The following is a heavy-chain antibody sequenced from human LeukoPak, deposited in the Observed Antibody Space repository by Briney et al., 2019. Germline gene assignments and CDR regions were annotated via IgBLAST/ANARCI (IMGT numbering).Heavy chain of an antibody. J-gene: IGHJ6*03. CDR2: IWYGGSNK. CDR1: GFTFSSYG. CDR3: AKGGDDYSYYYMDV. Sequence: PGRSLRLSCAASGFTFSSYGMHWVRQAPGKGLEWVAVIWYGGSNKYYADSVKGRFTISRDNSKNTLYLQMNSLRAEDTAVYYCAKGGDDYSYYYMDVWGKGTTVTVSS. V-gene: IGHV3-30*18. D-gene: IGHD3-16*01.